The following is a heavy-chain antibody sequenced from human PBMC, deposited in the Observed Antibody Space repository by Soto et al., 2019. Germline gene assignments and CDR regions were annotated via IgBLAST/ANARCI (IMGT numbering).Heavy chain of an antibody. V-gene: IGHV4-30-4*01. J-gene: IGHJ4*02. CDR1: GGSISSDDYY. Sequence: SETLSLTCTVSGGSISSDDYYWSWIRQPPGKCLEWIGYIYYSGRTDYNPSLKSRVIISIDKSKNQFSLNLNSVSAADTAVYYCARDRSNSPDYFDYWGQGTLVTVSS. CDR3: ARDRSNSPDYFDY. D-gene: IGHD6-6*01. CDR2: IYYSGRT.